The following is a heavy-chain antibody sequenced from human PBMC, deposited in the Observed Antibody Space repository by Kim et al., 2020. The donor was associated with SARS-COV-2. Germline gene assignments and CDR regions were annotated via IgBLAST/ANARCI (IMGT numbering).Heavy chain of an antibody. J-gene: IGHJ6*02. Sequence: YYADAVKGRFTISRDNAKNSLYLQMNSLRDEDTAVYYYAPKGGYYYGMDVWGQGTTVTVSS. CDR3: APKGGYYYGMDV. V-gene: IGHV3-48*02. D-gene: IGHD3-16*01.